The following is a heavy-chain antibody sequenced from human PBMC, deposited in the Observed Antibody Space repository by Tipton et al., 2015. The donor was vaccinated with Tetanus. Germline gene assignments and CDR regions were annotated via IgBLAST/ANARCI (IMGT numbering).Heavy chain of an antibody. CDR1: GFIFSSYG. V-gene: IGHV3-33*01. Sequence: SGFIFSSYGIHWVRQAPGKGLEWVAVSWYDGTDKYYADSVKGRFTISRDNSKDTLYLQMNSLRAEDTALYYCAREADCSGGSCFSGDFDTWGQGTQVTVSS. CDR3: AREADCSGGSCFSGDFDT. J-gene: IGHJ4*02. CDR2: SWYDGTDK. D-gene: IGHD2-15*01.